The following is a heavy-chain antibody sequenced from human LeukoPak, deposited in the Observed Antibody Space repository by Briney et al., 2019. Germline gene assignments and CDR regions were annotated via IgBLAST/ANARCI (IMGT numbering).Heavy chain of an antibody. CDR2: VYYSGST. CDR3: AGSYAKVGATLFDY. D-gene: IGHD1-26*01. V-gene: IGHV4-59*01. Sequence: SETLSLTCTVSGGSLSSYYWSWIRQPPGKGLGWIGYVYYSGSTKYNPSPKSRVTISVDTSKNQFSLKLSSVTAADTAVYYCAGSYAKVGATLFDYWGQGTLVTVSS. CDR1: GGSLSSYY. J-gene: IGHJ4*02.